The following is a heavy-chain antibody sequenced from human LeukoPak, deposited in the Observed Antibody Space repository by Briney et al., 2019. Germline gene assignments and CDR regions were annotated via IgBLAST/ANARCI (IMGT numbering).Heavy chain of an antibody. CDR3: ARGRGYSYGFCSFDP. D-gene: IGHD5-18*01. J-gene: IGHJ5*02. Sequence: KPSETLSLNCAVYGGSFSGYYWGWIRQPPGKGLEWIGDINHSGSTNYNPSLKSRVTISVDTSKNQFSLKLSSVTAADTAVYYCARGRGYSYGFCSFDPWGQGTLVTVSS. V-gene: IGHV4-34*01. CDR2: INHSGST. CDR1: GGSFSGYY.